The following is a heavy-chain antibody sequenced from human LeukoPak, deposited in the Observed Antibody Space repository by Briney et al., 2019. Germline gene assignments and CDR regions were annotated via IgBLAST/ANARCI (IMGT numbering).Heavy chain of an antibody. D-gene: IGHD2-2*01. CDR3: AKGEGWCSSTSCEDAFDI. Sequence: GRSLRLSCAASGFTFSSYAMSWVRQAPGKGLEWVSAISGSGGSTYYADSVKGRFTISRDNSKNTLYLQMNSLRAEDTAVDYCAKGEGWCSSTSCEDAFDIWGQGTMVTVSS. CDR2: ISGSGGST. J-gene: IGHJ3*02. CDR1: GFTFSSYA. V-gene: IGHV3-23*01.